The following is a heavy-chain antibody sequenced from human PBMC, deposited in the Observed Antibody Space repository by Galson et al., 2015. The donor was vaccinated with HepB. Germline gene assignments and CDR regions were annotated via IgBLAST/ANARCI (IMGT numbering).Heavy chain of an antibody. J-gene: IGHJ6*02. V-gene: IGHV3-33*01. Sequence: SLRLSCAASGFTFSSYGMHWVRQAPGKGLEWVAVIWYDGSNKYYADSVKGRFTISRDNSKNTLYLQMNSLRAEDTAVYYCARDWVVTPPSHYYYYGMDVWGQGTTVTVSS. CDR1: GFTFSSYG. CDR2: IWYDGSNK. D-gene: IGHD4-23*01. CDR3: ARDWVVTPPSHYYYYGMDV.